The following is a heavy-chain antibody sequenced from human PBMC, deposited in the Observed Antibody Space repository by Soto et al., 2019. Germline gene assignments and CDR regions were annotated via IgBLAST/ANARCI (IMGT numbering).Heavy chain of an antibody. CDR2: TYYRSKWYN. D-gene: IGHD2-2*01. V-gene: IGHV6-1*01. CDR3: ARDHTKSGSTTKYYYGMDV. Sequence: SQTLSLTCAISGSSVSSNIAAWNCIRQSPSRGLEWLGRTYYRSKWYNDYSVSVKSRITINPDTSKNQFSLQLNSVTPEDTAVYYCARDHTKSGSTTKYYYGMDVWGQGTTVTVSS. J-gene: IGHJ6*01. CDR1: GSSVSSNIAA.